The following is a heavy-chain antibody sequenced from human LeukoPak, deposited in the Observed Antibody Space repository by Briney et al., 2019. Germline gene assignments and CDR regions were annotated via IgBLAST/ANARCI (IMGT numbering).Heavy chain of an antibody. V-gene: IGHV3-48*01. D-gene: IGHD3-10*01. Sequence: GGSLRLSCAVSGVTFRSYSMNWVRQAPGKGLEWVSYISTGSNTMYYADSVKGRFTISRDDAKNSLYLQMSSLRGEDTAVYYCARGSGSSDYWGQGTLVTVSS. CDR2: ISTGSNTM. J-gene: IGHJ4*02. CDR3: ARGSGSSDY. CDR1: GVTFRSYS.